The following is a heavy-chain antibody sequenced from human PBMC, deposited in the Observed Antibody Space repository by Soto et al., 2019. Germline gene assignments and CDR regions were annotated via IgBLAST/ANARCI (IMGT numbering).Heavy chain of an antibody. CDR3: ARGRLDGGYSYGLIDY. D-gene: IGHD5-18*01. V-gene: IGHV1-8*01. Sequence: QVQLVQSGAEVKKPGASVKVSCKASGYTFTSYDINWVRQATGQGLEWMGWMNPNSGNTGYAQKCLGRVTMTRNTSISTAYMELSSLRSEDTAVYYCARGRLDGGYSYGLIDYWGQGTLVTVSS. J-gene: IGHJ4*02. CDR1: GYTFTSYD. CDR2: MNPNSGNT.